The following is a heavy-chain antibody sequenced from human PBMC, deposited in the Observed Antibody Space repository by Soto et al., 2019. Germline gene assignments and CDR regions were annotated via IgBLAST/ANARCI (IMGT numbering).Heavy chain of an antibody. J-gene: IGHJ5*01. Sequence: QVQLQESGPGLVKPSETLSLTCTVSGDSISSSFWHWIRQPPEKGLEWIGFIHSSGSTIYNPSLRSRVTISLGASLNQFSLKLSSVAAADTAVYYCARRGAQDSRIIAANWFDSWGQGTLVTVSS. D-gene: IGHD1-20*01. CDR2: IHSSGST. V-gene: IGHV4-4*08. CDR3: ARRGAQDSRIIAANWFDS. CDR1: GDSISSSF.